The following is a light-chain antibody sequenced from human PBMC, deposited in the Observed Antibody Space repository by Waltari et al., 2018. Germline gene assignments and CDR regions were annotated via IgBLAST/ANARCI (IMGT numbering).Light chain of an antibody. J-gene: IGKJ1*01. Sequence: DIVMTQSPDSLAVSLGERASINCKSSQTVLYSANNTNYLTWYQHKPGQPPKLLIFWASIRESGVPDRVTGSGSGTDFTLTISSLQAEDVAVYYCQQHYTTPWTFGQGTKVEIK. V-gene: IGKV4-1*01. CDR2: WAS. CDR1: QTVLYSANNTNY. CDR3: QQHYTTPWT.